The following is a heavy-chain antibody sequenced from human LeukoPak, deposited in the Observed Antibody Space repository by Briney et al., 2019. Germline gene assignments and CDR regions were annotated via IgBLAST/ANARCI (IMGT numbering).Heavy chain of an antibody. J-gene: IGHJ4*02. CDR2: IGTSSSTI. D-gene: IGHD4-23*01. V-gene: IGHV3-48*02. Sequence: GGSLRLSCAASGFTFSSYGMNWVRQTPGKGLEWVSYIGTSSSTIYYADSVKGRFPISRDSAKNSLYLQMNSLRDEDTAVYYCARHDYGGNSGDYWGQGTPVTVSS. CDR1: GFTFSSYG. CDR3: ARHDYGGNSGDY.